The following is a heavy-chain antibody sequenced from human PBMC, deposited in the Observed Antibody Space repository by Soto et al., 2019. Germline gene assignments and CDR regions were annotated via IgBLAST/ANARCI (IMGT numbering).Heavy chain of an antibody. CDR3: ARDRPMVVVPAAIYYSYGIDV. CDR2: INHRGST. J-gene: IGHJ6*02. D-gene: IGHD2-2*01. V-gene: IGHV4-34*01. CDR1: GGSFSGYY. Sequence: SETLSLTCAVYGGSFSGYYWRWIRQPPGKGLEWIGEINHRGSTNYNPSLKSRVTISVDTSKNQFSLKLSSVTAADTAVYYCARDRPMVVVPAAIYYSYGIDVWGQGTTVTVSS.